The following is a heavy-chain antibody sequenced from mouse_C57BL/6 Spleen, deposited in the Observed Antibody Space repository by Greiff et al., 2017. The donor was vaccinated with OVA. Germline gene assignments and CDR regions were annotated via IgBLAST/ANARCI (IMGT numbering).Heavy chain of an antibody. D-gene: IGHD2-4*01. CDR2: IDPETGGT. CDR1: GYTFTDYE. V-gene: IGHV1-15*01. CDR3: HYDARS. J-gene: IGHJ2*01. Sequence: QVQLKQSGAELVRPGASVTLSCKASGYTFTDYEMHWVKQTPVHGLEWIGAIDPETGGTAYNQKFKGKAILTADKSSSTAYMELRGLTSEDSAVYYCHYDARSWGQGTTLTVSS.